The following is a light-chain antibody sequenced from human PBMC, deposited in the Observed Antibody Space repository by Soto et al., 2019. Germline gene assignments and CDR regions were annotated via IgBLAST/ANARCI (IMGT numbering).Light chain of an antibody. Sequence: QSVLTQPPSVSGAPGQRVTLSCTGNSSNLGAGYDVHWYKQVPGAAPNLVIFGNRNRPSGVPERFSGSKSGTSASLAITGLQAEDEADYYCQAYDYSLTASVFGGGTKVTVL. CDR1: SSNLGAGYD. CDR3: QAYDYSLTASV. V-gene: IGLV1-40*01. CDR2: GNR. J-gene: IGLJ3*02.